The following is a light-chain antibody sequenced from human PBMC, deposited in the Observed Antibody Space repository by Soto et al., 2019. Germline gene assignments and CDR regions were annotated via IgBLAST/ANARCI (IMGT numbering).Light chain of an antibody. CDR1: SSDVGGYNY. CDR2: EVS. CDR3: SSYTSSSTLWV. Sequence: QSALTQPASVSGSPGQSITISCTGISSDVGGYNYVSWYQQHPGKAPKLMIYEVSNRPSGVSNRFSGSKSGNTASLTISGLQAEDEADYYCSSYTSSSTLWVFGTGTKLTVL. V-gene: IGLV2-14*01. J-gene: IGLJ1*01.